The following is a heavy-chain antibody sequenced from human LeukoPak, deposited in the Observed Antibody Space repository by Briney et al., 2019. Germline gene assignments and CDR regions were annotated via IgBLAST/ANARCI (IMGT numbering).Heavy chain of an antibody. J-gene: IGHJ4*02. CDR1: GGSFSGYY. Sequence: PSETLSLTCAVYGGSFSGYYWSWIRQPPGKGLEWIGEINHSGSTNYNPSLKSRVTISVDTSKNQFSLKLSSVTAADTAVYYCARQGWLRYLDYWGQGTLVTVSS. CDR2: INHSGST. V-gene: IGHV4-34*01. D-gene: IGHD5-12*01. CDR3: ARQGWLRYLDY.